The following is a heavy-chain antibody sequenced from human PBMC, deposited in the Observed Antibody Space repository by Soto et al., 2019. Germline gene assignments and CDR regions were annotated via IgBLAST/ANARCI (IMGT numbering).Heavy chain of an antibody. Sequence: PGGSLRLSCAASGFTFSSYSMNWVRQAPGKGLEWVSSISSSSSYIYYADSVKGRFTISRDNAKNSLYLQMNSLRAEDTAVYYCARRVVVPAAMQRGYYYMDVWGKGTTVTVSS. J-gene: IGHJ6*03. CDR3: ARRVVVPAAMQRGYYYMDV. D-gene: IGHD2-2*01. CDR1: GFTFSSYS. V-gene: IGHV3-21*01. CDR2: ISSSSSYI.